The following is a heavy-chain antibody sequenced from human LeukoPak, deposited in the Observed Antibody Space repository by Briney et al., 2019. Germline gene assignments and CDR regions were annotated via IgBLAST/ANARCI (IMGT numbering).Heavy chain of an antibody. CDR2: INPNSGGT. J-gene: IGHJ4*02. CDR1: GYTFTGYY. D-gene: IGHD5-18*01. Sequence: ASVKVSCKASGYTFTGYYMHWVRQAPGQGLEWMGWINPNSGGTNYAQKFQGRATVTRDTSIRTAYMELSGLRSDDTAVYYCARDSRGYSYGYPLDYWGQGTLVTVSS. V-gene: IGHV1-2*02. CDR3: ARDSRGYSYGYPLDY.